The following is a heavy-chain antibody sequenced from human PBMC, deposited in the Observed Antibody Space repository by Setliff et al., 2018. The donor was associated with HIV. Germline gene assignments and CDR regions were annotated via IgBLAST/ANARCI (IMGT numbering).Heavy chain of an antibody. D-gene: IGHD5-18*01. J-gene: IGHJ4*02. CDR3: ARDAERGYSYGYDY. Sequence: SETLSLTCAVSGYSISSGYYWGWIRQPPGKGLEWIGSVFHSGSTYYNPSLKSRVTMSVDTSKNQFSLKLSSVTAADTAVYYCARDAERGYSYGYDYWGQRTLVTVSS. V-gene: IGHV4-38-2*02. CDR1: GYSISSGYY. CDR2: VFHSGST.